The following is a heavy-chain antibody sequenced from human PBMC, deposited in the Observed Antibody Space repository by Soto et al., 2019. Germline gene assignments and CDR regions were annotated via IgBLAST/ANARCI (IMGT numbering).Heavy chain of an antibody. CDR3: AHRHYYDSSGYYFPFDY. CDR2: IYWDDDK. CDR1: GFSLSTCGVG. Sequence: QITLKESGPPLVKPTQTLTLTCTFSGFSLSTCGVGVDWIGQPPGRPLEGLELIYWDDDKRYSPSLKSRLTITKDTSKNQVVLTMTNMDPVDTATYYCAHRHYYDSSGYYFPFDYWGQGTLVTVSS. J-gene: IGHJ4*02. V-gene: IGHV2-5*02. D-gene: IGHD3-22*01.